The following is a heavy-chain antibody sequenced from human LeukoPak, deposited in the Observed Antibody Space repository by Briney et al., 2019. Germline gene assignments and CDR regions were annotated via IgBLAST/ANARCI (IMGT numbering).Heavy chain of an antibody. CDR3: ARRGYCSSTSCYPPDY. Sequence: GGSLRLSCAPSGFTFSNYVMRWVRQAPGKGLEWVSSISSSSSYIYYADSVKGRFTISRDNAKNSMYLQMNSLRAEDTGVYYCARRGYCSSTSCYPPDYWGQGTLVTVSS. V-gene: IGHV3-21*04. D-gene: IGHD2-2*01. CDR1: GFTFSNYV. J-gene: IGHJ4*02. CDR2: ISSSSSYI.